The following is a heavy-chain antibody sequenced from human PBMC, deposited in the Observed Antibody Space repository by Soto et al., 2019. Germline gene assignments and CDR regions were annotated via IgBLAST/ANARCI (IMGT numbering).Heavy chain of an antibody. CDR3: ARLRTTVTTHNWFDP. D-gene: IGHD4-17*01. J-gene: IGHJ5*02. Sequence: PSETLSLTCTYSGVSISSYYWIWILQPPGKGLEWIGYIYYSGSTNYNPSLKSRVTISVDTSKNQFSLKLSSVTAADTAAYYCARLRTTVTTHNWFDPWGQGTLVTVSS. V-gene: IGHV4-59*08. CDR2: IYYSGST. CDR1: GVSISSYY.